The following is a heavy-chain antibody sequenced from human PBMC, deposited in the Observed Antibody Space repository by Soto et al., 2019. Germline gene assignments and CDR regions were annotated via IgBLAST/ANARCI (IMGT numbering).Heavy chain of an antibody. Sequence: PSETLSLTCAVYGGSFSGYYWSWIRQPPGKGLEWIGEINHSGSTNYNPSLKSRVTISVDTSKNQFSLKLSSVTAADTAVYYCARGRHYYGSGSYSRYYYGMDVWGQGTTVTV. CDR3: ARGRHYYGSGSYSRYYYGMDV. CDR1: GGSFSGYY. J-gene: IGHJ6*02. CDR2: INHSGST. D-gene: IGHD3-10*01. V-gene: IGHV4-34*01.